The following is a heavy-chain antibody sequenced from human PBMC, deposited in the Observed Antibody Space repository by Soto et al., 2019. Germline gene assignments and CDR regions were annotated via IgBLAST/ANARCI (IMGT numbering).Heavy chain of an antibody. CDR3: ARQTDSGYDLGYYYMDV. J-gene: IGHJ6*03. V-gene: IGHV1-2*04. D-gene: IGHD5-12*01. Sequence: ASVKVSCKASGYTLTGYYMHWVRQAPGQGLEWMGWINPNSGGTNYAQKFQGWVTMTRDTSISTAYMELSRLRSDDTAMYYCARQTDSGYDLGYYYMDVWGKGTTVTVSS. CDR1: GYTLTGYY. CDR2: INPNSGGT.